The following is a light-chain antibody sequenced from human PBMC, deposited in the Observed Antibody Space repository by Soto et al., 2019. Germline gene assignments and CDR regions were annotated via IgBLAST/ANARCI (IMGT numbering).Light chain of an antibody. CDR3: QQYGSAPGT. V-gene: IGKV3-20*01. CDR2: GAS. J-gene: IGKJ2*01. CDR1: QSVSSSY. Sequence: EIVLTQSPGTLSLSPGERATLSCRASQSVSSSYLAWYQQKPGQAPRLLIYGASSRATGIPDRFSGIGSGTDVTLTISRLEPEDLAVYVCQQYGSAPGTFGHGTKLEIK.